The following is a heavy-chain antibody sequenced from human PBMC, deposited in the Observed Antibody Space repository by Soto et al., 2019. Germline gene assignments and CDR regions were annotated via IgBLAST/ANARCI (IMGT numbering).Heavy chain of an antibody. CDR2: IYWNDDK. Sequence: RPALVKAKRSVRLACRFCGLSLSTNRVGVGWIRQPPGKALEWLALIYWNDDKRYSPSLKSRLTITKDTSKNQVVLTMTNMDPVDTATYYCAHIPRRRLTGYCYYFDYWGQATLVSV. CDR3: AHIPRRRLTGYCYYFDY. J-gene: IGHJ4*02. CDR1: GLSLSTNRVG. V-gene: IGHV2-5*01. D-gene: IGHD3-9*01.